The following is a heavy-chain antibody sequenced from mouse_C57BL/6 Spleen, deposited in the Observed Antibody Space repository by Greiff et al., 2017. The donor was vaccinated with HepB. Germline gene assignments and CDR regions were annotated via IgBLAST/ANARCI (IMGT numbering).Heavy chain of an antibody. CDR3: ARRDNGVYYAMDY. J-gene: IGHJ4*01. V-gene: IGHV1-20*01. Sequence: EVKLMESGPELVKPGDSVKISCKASGYSFNGYFMNWVMQSHGKSLEWIGRINPYNGDTFYNQKFKGKATLTVDKSSSTAHMELRSLTSEDSAVYYCARRDNGVYYAMDYWGQGTSVTVSS. CDR1: GYSFNGYF. CDR2: INPYNGDT. D-gene: IGHD1-1*02.